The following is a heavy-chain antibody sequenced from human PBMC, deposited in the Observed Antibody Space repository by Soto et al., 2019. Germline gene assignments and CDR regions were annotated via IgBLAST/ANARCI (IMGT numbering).Heavy chain of an antibody. V-gene: IGHV4-39*01. CDR2: IYYSGST. CDR1: GGSISSSSYY. J-gene: IGHJ4*02. Sequence: SETLSLTCTFSGGSISSSSYYLGWIRQPPGKGLEWIGSIYYSGSTYYNPSLKSRVTISVDKSKNQFSLKLSSVTAADTAVYYCARHEASIAAPDYWGQGTLVTVSS. CDR3: ARHEASIAAPDY. D-gene: IGHD6-6*01.